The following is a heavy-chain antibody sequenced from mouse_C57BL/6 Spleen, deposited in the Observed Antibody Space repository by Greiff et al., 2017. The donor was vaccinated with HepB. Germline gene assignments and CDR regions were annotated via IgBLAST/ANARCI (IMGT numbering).Heavy chain of an antibody. CDR2: ISSGGDYI. CDR3: TRGGLRWFAY. D-gene: IGHD1-1*01. J-gene: IGHJ3*01. V-gene: IGHV5-9-1*02. CDR1: GFTFSSYA. Sequence: EVKLVESEEGLVKPGGSLKLSCAASGFTFSSYAMSWVRQTPEKRLEWVAYISSGGDYIYYADTVKGRFTISRDNARNTLYLQMSSLKSEDTAMYYCTRGGLRWFAYWGQGTLVTVSA.